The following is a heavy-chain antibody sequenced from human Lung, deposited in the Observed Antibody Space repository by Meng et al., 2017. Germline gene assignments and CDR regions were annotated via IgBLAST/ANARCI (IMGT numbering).Heavy chain of an antibody. Sequence: QVHLVQSGLEVKKPGASFKVSCKASGYTFTAYGISWLRQAPGQGLEWMGWIDPGNGNRDFAEKFQDRLTMSNDTSSSTVYMELTRLTSDDTAVYYCARDRQWLFDYWGQGALVTVSS. D-gene: IGHD6-19*01. J-gene: IGHJ4*02. CDR2: IDPGNGNR. CDR3: ARDRQWLFDY. V-gene: IGHV1-18*01. CDR1: GYTFTAYG.